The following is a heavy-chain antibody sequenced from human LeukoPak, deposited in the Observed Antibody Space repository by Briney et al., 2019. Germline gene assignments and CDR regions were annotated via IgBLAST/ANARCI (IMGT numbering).Heavy chain of an antibody. D-gene: IGHD6-13*01. CDR2: IGTAGEI. CDR1: GFTFSSYD. V-gene: IGHV3-13*01. Sequence: QTGGSLRLSCAASGFTFSSYDIPWVRQATGKGLEWVSGIGTAGEIYYPGSVKGRFTISRENAKNSLYLQMNSLRAGDTAVYYCARAAYSSTWYSRYFDLWGRGTLVTVSS. J-gene: IGHJ2*01. CDR3: ARAAYSSTWYSRYFDL.